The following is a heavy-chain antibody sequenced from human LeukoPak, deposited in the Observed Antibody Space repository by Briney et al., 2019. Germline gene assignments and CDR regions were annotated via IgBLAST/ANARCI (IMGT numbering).Heavy chain of an antibody. Sequence: SVKVSCKASAGTFSNYAISWVRQAPGQGLEWMGGVIAIFGTANYAQKFQGRVTITADESTSTAYMELSSLRSEDTAVYYCASPLKYYHFWSGSPPFDYWGQGTLVTVSS. D-gene: IGHD3-3*01. CDR3: ASPLKYYHFWSGSPPFDY. CDR2: VIAIFGTA. CDR1: AGTFSNYA. J-gene: IGHJ4*02. V-gene: IGHV1-69*13.